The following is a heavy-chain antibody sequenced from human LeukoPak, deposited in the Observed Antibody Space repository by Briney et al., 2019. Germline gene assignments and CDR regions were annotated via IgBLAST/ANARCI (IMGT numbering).Heavy chain of an antibody. D-gene: IGHD3-3*01. CDR1: GFTFSDYY. Sequence: GGSLRLSCAASGFTFSDYYMSWIRQAPGKGLEWVANIQSDGSGKYYVDSVKGRFIISRDNAKNSLNLQMNSLRAEDTAVYYCARDGGRNNDYWGQGTLVTVSS. V-gene: IGHV3-7*01. CDR3: ARDGGRNNDY. CDR2: IQSDGSGK. J-gene: IGHJ4*02.